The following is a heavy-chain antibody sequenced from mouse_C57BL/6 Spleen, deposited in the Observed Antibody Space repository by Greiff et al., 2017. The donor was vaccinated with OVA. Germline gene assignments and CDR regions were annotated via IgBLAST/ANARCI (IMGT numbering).Heavy chain of an antibody. CDR1: GYSITSGYY. V-gene: IGHV3-6*01. CDR3: ARGDGYEDYCAMDY. J-gene: IGHJ4*01. Sequence: EVKLMESGPGLVKPSQSLSLTCSVTGYSITSGYYWNWIRQFPGNKLEWMGYISYDGSNNYNPSLKNRISITRDTSKNQFFLKLNSVTTEDTATYYCARGDGYEDYCAMDYWGQGTSVTVSS. D-gene: IGHD2-2*01. CDR2: ISYDGSN.